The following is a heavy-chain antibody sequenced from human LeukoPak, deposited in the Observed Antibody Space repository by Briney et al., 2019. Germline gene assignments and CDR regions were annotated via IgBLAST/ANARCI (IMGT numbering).Heavy chain of an antibody. CDR1: GGSISSYY. V-gene: IGHV4-4*07. Sequence: SETLSLTCTVSGGSISSYYWSWIRQPAGKGLEWIGRIYTSGSTNYNPSLRSRVTMSVDTSKNQFPLKLSSVTAADTAVYYCARDPYRNWFDPWGQGTLVTVSS. J-gene: IGHJ5*02. CDR2: IYTSGST. CDR3: ARDPYRNWFDP. D-gene: IGHD4-11*01.